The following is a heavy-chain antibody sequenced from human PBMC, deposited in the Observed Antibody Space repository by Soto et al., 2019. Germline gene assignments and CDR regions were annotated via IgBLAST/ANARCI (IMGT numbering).Heavy chain of an antibody. Sequence: PGGSLRLSCAASGFTFSSYSMNWVRQAPGKGLEWVSSISSSSSYIYYADSVKGRFTISRDNSKNTLYLQMNSLRAEDTAVYYCAKDLRDIVVVPAAISPSFDYWGQGTLVTVSS. CDR3: AKDLRDIVVVPAAISPSFDY. J-gene: IGHJ4*02. D-gene: IGHD2-2*01. CDR1: GFTFSSYS. CDR2: ISSSSSYI. V-gene: IGHV3-21*04.